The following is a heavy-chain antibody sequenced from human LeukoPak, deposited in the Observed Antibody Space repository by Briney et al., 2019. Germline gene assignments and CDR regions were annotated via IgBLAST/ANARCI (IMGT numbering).Heavy chain of an antibody. D-gene: IGHD5-12*01. Sequence: PSETLSLTCTVSGGSISSYYWSWIRQPPGKGLEWIGYIYYSGSTNYNPSLKSRVTISVDTSKNQFSLKLSSVTAADTAVYYCARGLCSGYDPFDYWGQGTLVTVSS. CDR1: GGSISSYY. CDR2: IYYSGST. J-gene: IGHJ4*02. CDR3: ARGLCSGYDPFDY. V-gene: IGHV4-59*01.